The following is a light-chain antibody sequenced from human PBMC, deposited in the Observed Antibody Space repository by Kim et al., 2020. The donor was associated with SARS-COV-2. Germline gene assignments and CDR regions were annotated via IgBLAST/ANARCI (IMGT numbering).Light chain of an antibody. CDR3: CSYVV. CDR1: SSDVGSYNL. Sequence: QSALTQPASVSGSPGQSITISCTGTSSDVGSYNLVSWYQQHPGKAPKLMIYEVSKRPSGVSNRFSSSKSGNTASLTISGLQAEDEADYYCCSYVVFG. V-gene: IGLV2-23*02. CDR2: EVS. J-gene: IGLJ2*01.